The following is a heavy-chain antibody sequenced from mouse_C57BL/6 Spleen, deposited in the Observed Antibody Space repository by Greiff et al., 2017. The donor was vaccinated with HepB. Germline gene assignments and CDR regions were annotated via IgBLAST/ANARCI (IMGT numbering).Heavy chain of an antibody. V-gene: IGHV3-6*01. CDR1: GYSITSGYY. Sequence: EVQLQESGPGLVKPSQSLSLTCSVTGYSITSGYYWNWIRQFPGNKLEWMGYISYDGSNNYNPSLKNRISITRDTSKNQFFLKLNSVTTEDTATYYCARDNNYGSNPYFDYWGQGTTLTVSS. CDR3: ARDNNYGSNPYFDY. CDR2: ISYDGSN. D-gene: IGHD1-1*01. J-gene: IGHJ2*01.